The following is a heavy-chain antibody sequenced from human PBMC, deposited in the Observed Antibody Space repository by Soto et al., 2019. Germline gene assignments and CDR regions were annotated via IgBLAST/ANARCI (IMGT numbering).Heavy chain of an antibody. D-gene: IGHD3-3*01. CDR1: GFTFSSYA. V-gene: IGHV3-23*01. J-gene: IGHJ6*02. Sequence: PGGSLRLSCAASGFTFSSYAMSWVRQAPGKGLEWVSAISGSGGSTYYADSVKGRFTISRDNSKNTLYLQMNSLRAEDTAVYYCAKDLTSARFLEWLGPFYGMDVWGQGTTVTVSS. CDR3: AKDLTSARFLEWLGPFYGMDV. CDR2: ISGSGGST.